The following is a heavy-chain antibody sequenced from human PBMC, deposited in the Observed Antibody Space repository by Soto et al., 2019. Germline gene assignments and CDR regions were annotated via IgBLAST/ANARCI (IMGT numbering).Heavy chain of an antibody. V-gene: IGHV4-59*01. CDR2: IYYSGST. Sequence: SETLSLTCTVSGGSISSYYWSWIRQPPGKGLEWIGYIYYSGSTNYNPSLKSRVTISVDTSKNQFSLKLSSVTAADTAVYYCASLVWGSYRSDYWGQGTLVTVSS. CDR1: GGSISSYY. D-gene: IGHD3-16*02. J-gene: IGHJ4*02. CDR3: ASLVWGSYRSDY.